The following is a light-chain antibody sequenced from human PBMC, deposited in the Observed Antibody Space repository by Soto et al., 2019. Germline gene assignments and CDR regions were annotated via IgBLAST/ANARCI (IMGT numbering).Light chain of an antibody. V-gene: IGLV2-8*01. CDR3: SSYAGASSVV. CDR1: SSDVGGYNY. Sequence: QSALTQPPSASGSPGQSVTISCTGMSSDVGGYNYVSWYQQHPGKAPKLMIYEVSKRPSGVPDRFSGSKSGNTASLTVSGLQAEDEADYYCSSYAGASSVVFGGGTKVTVL. CDR2: EVS. J-gene: IGLJ2*01.